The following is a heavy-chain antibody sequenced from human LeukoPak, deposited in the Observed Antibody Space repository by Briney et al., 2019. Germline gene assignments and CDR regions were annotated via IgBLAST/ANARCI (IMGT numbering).Heavy chain of an antibody. CDR1: GGTFSSYA. CDR2: IIPIFGTA. V-gene: IGHV1-69*06. CDR3: AREDWNDWDYYYGMDV. Sequence: SVKVSCKASGGTFSSYAISWVRQAPGQGLEWMGGIIPIFGTANYAQKFQGRVTVTADKSTSTAYMELSSLRSEDTAVYYCAREDWNDWDYYYGMDVWGKGTTVTVSS. D-gene: IGHD1-1*01. J-gene: IGHJ6*04.